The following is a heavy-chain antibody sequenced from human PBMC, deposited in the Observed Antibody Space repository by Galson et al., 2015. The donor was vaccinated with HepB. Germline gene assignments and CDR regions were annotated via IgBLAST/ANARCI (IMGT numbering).Heavy chain of an antibody. V-gene: IGHV3-23*01. CDR3: AKGGSNWGWDGFDY. J-gene: IGHJ4*02. CDR2: ISGSGGST. D-gene: IGHD7-27*01. Sequence: SLRLSCAASGFTFSSYSMNWVRQAPGKGLEWVSAISGSGGSTYYADSVKGRFTISRDNSKNTLYLQMNSLRAEDTAVYYCAKGGSNWGWDGFDYWGQGTLVTVSS. CDR1: GFTFSSYS.